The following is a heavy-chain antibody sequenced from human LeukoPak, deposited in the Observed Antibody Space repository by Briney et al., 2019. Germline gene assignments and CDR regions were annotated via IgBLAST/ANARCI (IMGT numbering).Heavy chain of an antibody. CDR2: IYYSGST. V-gene: IGHV4-30-4*07. CDR3: ARDSDTAMVEGAFDI. CDR1: GGSISSGGYS. Sequence: SETLSLTCAVSGGSISSGGYSWSWIRQPPGKGLEWIGYIYYSGSTYYNPSLKSRVTISVDTSKNHFSLKLSSVTAADTAVYYCARDSDTAMVEGAFDIWGQGTMVTVSS. J-gene: IGHJ3*02. D-gene: IGHD5-18*01.